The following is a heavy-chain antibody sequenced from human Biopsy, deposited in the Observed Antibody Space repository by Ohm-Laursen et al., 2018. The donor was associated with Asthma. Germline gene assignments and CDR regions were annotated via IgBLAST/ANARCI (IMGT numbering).Heavy chain of an antibody. CDR2: VNTGNGDT. Sequence: ASVKVSCNASGYNFISFAIHWVRQAPGQRLEWMGWVNTGNGDTKYSQKFQGRVTITRDTSASIAYMELRSLRSEDTATYYCARTYYDFLTGQVKDVFGVWGQGTMVTVSS. D-gene: IGHD3-9*01. V-gene: IGHV1-3*04. J-gene: IGHJ3*01. CDR1: GYNFISFA. CDR3: ARTYYDFLTGQVKDVFGV.